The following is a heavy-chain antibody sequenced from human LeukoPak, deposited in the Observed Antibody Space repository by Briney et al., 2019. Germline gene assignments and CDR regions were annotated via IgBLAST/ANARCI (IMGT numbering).Heavy chain of an antibody. CDR1: GGSFSGYY. D-gene: IGHD5-12*01. CDR2: INHSGST. CDR3: ARVPRGSGYSMWYFDY. J-gene: IGHJ4*02. Sequence: SETLPLTCAVYGGSFSGYYWSWIRQPPGKGLEWIGEINHSGSTNYNPSLKSRVTISVDRSKNQFSLKLSSVTAADTAVYYCARVPRGSGYSMWYFDYWGQGTLVTVSS. V-gene: IGHV4-34*01.